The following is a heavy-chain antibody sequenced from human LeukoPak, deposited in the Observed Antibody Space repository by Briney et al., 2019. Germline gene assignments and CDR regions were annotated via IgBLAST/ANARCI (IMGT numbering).Heavy chain of an antibody. CDR3: ARGTQYYDFWSGYYTIPYYGMDV. CDR1: GGSFSGYY. CDR2: INHSGST. V-gene: IGHV4-34*01. J-gene: IGHJ6*02. D-gene: IGHD3-3*01. Sequence: PSETLSLTCAVYGGSFSGYYWSWIRQPPGKGLEWIGEINHSGSTNYNPSLKSRVTISVDTSKNQFSLKLSSVTAADTAVYYCARGTQYYDFWSGYYTIPYYGMDVWGQGTTVTVSS.